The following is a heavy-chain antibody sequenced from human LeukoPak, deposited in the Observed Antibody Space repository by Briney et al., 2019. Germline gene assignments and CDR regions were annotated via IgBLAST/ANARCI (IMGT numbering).Heavy chain of an antibody. CDR2: ISGSGGST. V-gene: IGHV3-23*01. D-gene: IGHD3-22*01. J-gene: IGHJ4*02. Sequence: GGSLRLSCAASGFTFSSYAMSWVRQAPGKGLEWVSAISGSGGSTYYADSVKGRFTISRDNSKNTLYLQMNSLRAEDTAVYYCAKMRGGTMIVVVIAEFDYWGQGTLVTVSS. CDR3: AKMRGGTMIVVVIAEFDY. CDR1: GFTFSSYA.